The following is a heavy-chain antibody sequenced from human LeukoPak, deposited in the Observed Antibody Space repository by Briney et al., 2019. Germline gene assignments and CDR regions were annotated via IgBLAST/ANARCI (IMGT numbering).Heavy chain of an antibody. CDR3: ARDDLGTSFYSYGMDV. CDR1: GFTFSSYS. CDR2: ISSSSSYI. J-gene: IGHJ6*02. Sequence: GGSLRLSCAASGFTFSSYSMNWVRQAPGKGLEWVSSISSSSSYIYYADSMKGRFTISRDNAKNSLYLQMNSLRAEDTAVYYCARDDLGTSFYSYGMDVWGQGTMVTVSS. D-gene: IGHD3/OR15-3a*01. V-gene: IGHV3-21*01.